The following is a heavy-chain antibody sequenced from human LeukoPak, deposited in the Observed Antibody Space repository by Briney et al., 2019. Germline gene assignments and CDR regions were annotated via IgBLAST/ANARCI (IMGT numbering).Heavy chain of an antibody. J-gene: IGHJ5*02. Sequence: SETLSLTCTVSGGSISSGGYYWSWIRQHPGKGLEWIGYIYTSGSTNYNPSLKSRVTMSVDTSKNQFSLKLSSVTAADTAVYYCARDAYHITIFGVVQSPRRLSNWFDPWGQGTLVTVSS. CDR2: IYTSGST. V-gene: IGHV4-61*08. CDR3: ARDAYHITIFGVVQSPRRLSNWFDP. D-gene: IGHD3-3*01. CDR1: GGSISSGGYY.